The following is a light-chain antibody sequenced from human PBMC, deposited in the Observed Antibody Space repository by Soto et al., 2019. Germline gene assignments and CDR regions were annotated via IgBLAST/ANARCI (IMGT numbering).Light chain of an antibody. CDR2: EVS. J-gene: IGLJ3*02. CDR1: SSDVGGYNY. V-gene: IGLV2-14*01. CDR3: SSYTSRSTSV. Sequence: QSALTQPASVSGSPGQSITISCTGTSSDVGGYNYVSWNQQHPGKAPKLMIYEVSNRPSGVSNRFSGSKSGNTASLTISGLQAEDEADYYCSSYTSRSTSVFGVGTKLTVL.